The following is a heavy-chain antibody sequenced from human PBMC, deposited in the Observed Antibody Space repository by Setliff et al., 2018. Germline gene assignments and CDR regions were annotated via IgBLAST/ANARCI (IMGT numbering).Heavy chain of an antibody. D-gene: IGHD2-2*01. CDR3: ATCRYQVPYNY. CDR1: GGSMSSISYY. V-gene: IGHV4-39*01. CDR2: IYDSGKT. Sequence: SETLSLTCTVPGGSMSSISYYWGWIRQPPGKGLEWSGTIYDSGKTYYNPSLKSRVTISVDTSKKQLSLRVTSVTAADTAVYYCATCRYQVPYNYWGQGTLVTVSS. J-gene: IGHJ4*02.